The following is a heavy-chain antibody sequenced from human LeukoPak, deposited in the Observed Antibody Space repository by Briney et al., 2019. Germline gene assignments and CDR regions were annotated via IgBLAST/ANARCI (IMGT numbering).Heavy chain of an antibody. V-gene: IGHV3-48*03. Sequence: PGGSLRLSCVASGFTFGGYEMNWVRQAPGKGLEWVSYIGDSGGDIHYADSVKGRFTISRYSADNSLYLQMNSLRAEDTAVFTCARDGSLAVRGTINFVTWGQGDLVTASS. J-gene: IGHJ5*02. CDR1: GFTFGGYE. CDR2: IGDSGGDI. D-gene: IGHD6-19*01. CDR3: ARDGSLAVRGTINFVT.